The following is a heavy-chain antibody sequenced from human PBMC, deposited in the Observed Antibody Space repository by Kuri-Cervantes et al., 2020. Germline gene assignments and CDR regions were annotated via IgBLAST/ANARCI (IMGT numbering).Heavy chain of an antibody. CDR1: GGSISSSSYY. V-gene: IGHV4-39*07. CDR3: ARGQYRGLFDY. CDR2: IYYSGST. J-gene: IGHJ4*02. D-gene: IGHD1-14*01. Sequence: SETLSLTCTVSGGSISSSSYYWGWIRQPPGKGLEWIGSIYYSGSTNYNPSLKSRVTISVDTSKNQFSLKLSSVTAADTAVYYFARGQYRGLFDYWGQGTLVTVSS.